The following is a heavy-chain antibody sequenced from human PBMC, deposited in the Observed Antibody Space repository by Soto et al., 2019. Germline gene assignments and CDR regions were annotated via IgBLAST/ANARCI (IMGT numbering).Heavy chain of an antibody. V-gene: IGHV4-59*08. CDR1: GGSISSYY. J-gene: IGHJ4*02. Sequence: SETLSLTCTVSGGSISSYYWSWIRQPPGKGLEWIGYIYYSGSTNYNPSLKSRVTISVDTSKNQFSLKLSSVTAADTAVYYCARHKGLTGDVSWGFDYWGQGTLVTVSS. CDR3: ARHKGLTGDVSWGFDY. D-gene: IGHD7-27*01. CDR2: IYYSGST.